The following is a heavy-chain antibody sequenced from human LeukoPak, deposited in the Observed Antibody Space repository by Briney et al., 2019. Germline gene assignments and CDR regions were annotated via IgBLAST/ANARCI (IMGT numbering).Heavy chain of an antibody. V-gene: IGHV4-31*03. CDR3: ARASSSGWSQIIGGYYYYGVDV. J-gene: IGHJ6*02. Sequence: PSQTLSLTCTVSGGSISSGGYYWSWIRQHPGKGLEWIGYIYYSGSTYYNPSLKSRVTISVDTSKNQFSLKLSSVTAADTAVYYCARASSSGWSQIIGGYYYYGVDVWGQGTTVTVSS. CDR2: IYYSGST. D-gene: IGHD6-19*01. CDR1: GGSISSGGYY.